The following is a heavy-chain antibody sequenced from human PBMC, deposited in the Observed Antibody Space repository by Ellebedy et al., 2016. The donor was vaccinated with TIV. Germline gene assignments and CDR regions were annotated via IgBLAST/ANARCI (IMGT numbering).Heavy chain of an antibody. Sequence: SETLSLTCTVSSGSISGSYWSWLRQPPGKGLEWIGYIYYGRSPNYNPSLKSRVTISADTSKSQFSLTLRSVTAADTAVYYCARTRKTFCGGDCYSFDYWGQGILVTVSS. D-gene: IGHD2-21*02. J-gene: IGHJ4*02. V-gene: IGHV4-59*08. CDR1: SGSISGSY. CDR3: ARTRKTFCGGDCYSFDY. CDR2: IYYGRSP.